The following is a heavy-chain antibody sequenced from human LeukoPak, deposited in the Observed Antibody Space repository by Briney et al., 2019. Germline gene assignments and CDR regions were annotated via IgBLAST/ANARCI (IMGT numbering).Heavy chain of an antibody. Sequence: ASVKVSCKASGYTFNNHYMYWVRQVPGQGLEWMGVINPSGGSTSYAQKFQGRVTMTRDTSTSTVYMELSSLRSEDTAVYYCARSITIFTEIDYWGQGTLVTVSS. D-gene: IGHD3-3*01. J-gene: IGHJ4*02. CDR3: ARSITIFTEIDY. V-gene: IGHV1-46*02. CDR1: GYTFNNHY. CDR2: INPSGGST.